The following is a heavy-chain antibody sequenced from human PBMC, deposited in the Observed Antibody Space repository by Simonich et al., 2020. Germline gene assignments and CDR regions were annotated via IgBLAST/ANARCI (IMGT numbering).Heavy chain of an antibody. CDR2: IKPNSGGT. CDR3: ARDRAARYYYYYYMDV. V-gene: IGHV1-2*02. J-gene: IGHJ6*03. CDR1: GYTFTGDN. D-gene: IGHD6-6*01. Sequence: QVQLVQSGAEVKKPGASVKVSCKASGYTFTGDNMHWVRQAPGQGLECKGWIKPNSGGTNCAQKLQGRFTMTRGTSISTAYMELSRLSSDDTAVYYCARDRAARYYYYYYMDVWGKGTTVTVSS.